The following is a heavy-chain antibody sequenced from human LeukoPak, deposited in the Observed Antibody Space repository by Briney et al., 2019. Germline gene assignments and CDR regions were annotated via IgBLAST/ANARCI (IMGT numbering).Heavy chain of an antibody. CDR3: ARDRTEEWELPDAFDI. CDR2: ISSSSSYI. D-gene: IGHD1-26*01. V-gene: IGHV3-21*01. Sequence: KPGGSLRLSCAASGFTFSSSSMNWVRQAPGKGLEWVSSISSSSSYIYYADSVKVRFTISRDYAKNSLYLQMNSLRAEDTAVYYCARDRTEEWELPDAFDIWGQGTMVTVSS. CDR1: GFTFSSSS. J-gene: IGHJ3*02.